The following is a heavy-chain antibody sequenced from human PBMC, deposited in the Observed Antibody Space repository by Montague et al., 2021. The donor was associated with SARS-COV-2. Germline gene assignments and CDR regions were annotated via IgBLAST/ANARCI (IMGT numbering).Heavy chain of an antibody. CDR3: ARDRVDRYSGSRTAYGMDV. Sequence: TLSLTCTVSGGSISSGSYYRSWIRQPAGKGLEWIGRIYTSGSTNYNPSLKSRVTISVDTSKNQFSLKLSSVTVADTAVYYCARDRVDRYSGSRTAYGMDVWGQGTTVTVSS. V-gene: IGHV4-61*02. CDR2: IYTSGST. J-gene: IGHJ6*02. D-gene: IGHD1-26*01. CDR1: GGSISSGSYY.